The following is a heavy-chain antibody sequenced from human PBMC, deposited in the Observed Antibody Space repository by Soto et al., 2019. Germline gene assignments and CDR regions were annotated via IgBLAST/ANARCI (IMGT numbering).Heavy chain of an antibody. Sequence: ASVKVSCKASGFTFTSSAMQWVRQARGQRLEWIGWIVVGSGNTNYAQKFQERVTITRDMSTSTAYMELSSLRSEDTAVYYCAAVPNSGDRHYPNFDYWGQGTLVTVSS. V-gene: IGHV1-58*02. J-gene: IGHJ4*02. CDR1: GFTFTSSA. CDR2: IVVGSGNT. D-gene: IGHD7-27*01. CDR3: AAVPNSGDRHYPNFDY.